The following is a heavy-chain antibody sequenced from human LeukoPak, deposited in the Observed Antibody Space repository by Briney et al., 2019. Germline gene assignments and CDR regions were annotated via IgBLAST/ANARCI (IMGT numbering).Heavy chain of an antibody. CDR1: GYTFTSYD. CDR3: ARGPIYYSSGIYYFGY. Sequence: GASVKVSCKASGYTFTSYDMNWVRQAPGQGLEWMGWRNPNSGNTGSAQKFQGRVTMTRDTSISTGYMELSSLRSEDTAVYYCARGPIYYSSGIYYFGYCGQGTLVTVSS. V-gene: IGHV1-8*01. J-gene: IGHJ4*02. D-gene: IGHD3-10*01. CDR2: RNPNSGNT.